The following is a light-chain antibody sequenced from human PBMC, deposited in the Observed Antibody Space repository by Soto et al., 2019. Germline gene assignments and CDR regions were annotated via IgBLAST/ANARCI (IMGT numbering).Light chain of an antibody. CDR2: GVS. Sequence: IQLTQSPSSLSASVGDRVTITCRASQKISGYLAWYQQTPGKAPKLLIYGVSTLQDGVSSRFSGRGSGTDFSLTISSLEPEDFATYYCQNRHWAFGPGT. V-gene: IGKV1-9*01. J-gene: IGKJ1*01. CDR3: QNRHWA. CDR1: QKISGY.